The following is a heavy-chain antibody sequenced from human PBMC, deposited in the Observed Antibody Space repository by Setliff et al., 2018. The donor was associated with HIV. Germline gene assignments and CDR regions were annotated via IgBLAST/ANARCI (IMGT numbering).Heavy chain of an antibody. D-gene: IGHD1-1*01. CDR3: ARHGDDMGADYFDL. Sequence: SETLSLTCTVSGGSISSTNYYWGWIRQTPGKGLEWIGSIYYSGTTYYNPSLKSRVTMSVDTSTSRLSLKVHSVTAADTAMYYCARHGDDMGADYFDLWGLGTLVTVSS. CDR2: IYYSGTT. V-gene: IGHV4-39*01. CDR1: GGSISSTNYY. J-gene: IGHJ4*02.